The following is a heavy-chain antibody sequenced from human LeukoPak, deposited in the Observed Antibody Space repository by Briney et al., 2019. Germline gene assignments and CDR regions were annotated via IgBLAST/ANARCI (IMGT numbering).Heavy chain of an antibody. CDR2: ISGGGGST. Sequence: QPGGSLRLSCAASGFTFSSFNMNWVRQAPGKGLEWVSAISGGGGSTYYADSVKGRFTISRDNSKNTLYLQMNSLRAEDTAVYYCAKDRYSSGWYYFDYWGQGTLVTVSS. V-gene: IGHV3-23*01. J-gene: IGHJ4*02. CDR3: AKDRYSSGWYYFDY. CDR1: GFTFSSFN. D-gene: IGHD6-19*01.